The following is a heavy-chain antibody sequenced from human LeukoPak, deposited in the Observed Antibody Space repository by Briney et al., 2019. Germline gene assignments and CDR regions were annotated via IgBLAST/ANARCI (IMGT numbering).Heavy chain of an antibody. V-gene: IGHV4-39*07. CDR3: ARDLGDYWSGFRSYFFDY. D-gene: IGHD3-3*01. Sequence: SETLSLTCTVSGGSISSGNYYWGWIRRPPGKGLEWIGSISHSGSTYYNASLKSRVRISVDTSKNQFSLKLSSVTAADTAVYYCARDLGDYWSGFRSYFFDYWGQGTLVTVSS. CDR2: ISHSGST. J-gene: IGHJ4*02. CDR1: GGSISSGNYY.